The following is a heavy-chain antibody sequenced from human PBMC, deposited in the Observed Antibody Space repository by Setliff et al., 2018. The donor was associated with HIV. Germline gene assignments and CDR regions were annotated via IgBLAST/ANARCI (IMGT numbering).Heavy chain of an antibody. CDR1: GYTFTSYY. J-gene: IGHJ4*02. D-gene: IGHD1-26*01. CDR2: INPSGGST. CDR3: ARVNGGSYYGVYFDY. Sequence: ASVKVSCKASGYTFTSYYMHWVRQAPGQGLEWMGIINPSGGSTSYAQKFQGRVTMTRDTSTSTVYMELSSLRSEDTAVYYCARVNGGSYYGVYFDYWGQGTQVTVSS. V-gene: IGHV1-46*01.